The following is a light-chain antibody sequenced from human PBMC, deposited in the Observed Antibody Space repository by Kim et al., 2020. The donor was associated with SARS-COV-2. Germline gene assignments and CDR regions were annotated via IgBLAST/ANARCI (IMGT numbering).Light chain of an antibody. V-gene: IGKV1-5*03. Sequence: DIQMTQSPSTLSASVRDRVTITCRASQRISSWLAWYQQKPGKAPKLLIFQSSSLESGVPLRFSGSGSGTEFTLTIGSLQPDDFATYYCQQYNGYPYTFGQGTKLEI. CDR2: QSS. CDR1: QRISSW. CDR3: QQYNGYPYT. J-gene: IGKJ2*01.